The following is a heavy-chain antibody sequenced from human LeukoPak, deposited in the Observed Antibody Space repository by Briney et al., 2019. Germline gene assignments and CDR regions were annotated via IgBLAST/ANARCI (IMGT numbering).Heavy chain of an antibody. CDR1: GFTFSSYG. J-gene: IGHJ4*02. CDR2: ISGSGGST. D-gene: IGHD3-10*01. V-gene: IGHV3-23*01. Sequence: GGSLRLSCAASGFTFSSYGMSWVRQAPGKGLEWVSAISGSGGSTYYADSVKGRFTISRDNSKNTLYLQMNSLRAEDTAVYYCARKDSGSYYSAYWGQGTLVTVST. CDR3: ARKDSGSYYSAY.